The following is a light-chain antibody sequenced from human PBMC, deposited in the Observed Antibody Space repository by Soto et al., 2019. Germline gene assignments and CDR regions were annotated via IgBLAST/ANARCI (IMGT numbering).Light chain of an antibody. J-gene: IGLJ3*02. CDR1: SSDVGTYKF. CDR2: EGT. Sequence: QSALTQPASVSGSPGQSITISCTGTSSDVGTYKFVSWYQQHPGKVPTLMIHEGTKRPSGVSNRFSGSKSGNTATLTISGLQPEDEANYYCCSYAGTSFWVFGGGTK. CDR3: CSYAGTSFWV. V-gene: IGLV2-23*01.